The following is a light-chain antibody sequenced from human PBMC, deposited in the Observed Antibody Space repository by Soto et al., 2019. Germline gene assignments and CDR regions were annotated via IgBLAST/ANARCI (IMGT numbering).Light chain of an antibody. Sequence: EVVMTQSPSTLSAYKGERATISCRASRSFASSYLAWYQHKPGQAPRLLIYGASSRATGIPDRFSGSGSGTDFTLTISRLEPEDFAVYYCQHYGSSPETFGQGTKVDIK. CDR1: RSFASSY. CDR2: GAS. J-gene: IGKJ1*01. V-gene: IGKV3-20*01. CDR3: QHYGSSPET.